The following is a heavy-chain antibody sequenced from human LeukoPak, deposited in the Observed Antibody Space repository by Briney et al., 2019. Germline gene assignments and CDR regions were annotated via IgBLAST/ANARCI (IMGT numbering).Heavy chain of an antibody. J-gene: IGHJ4*02. Sequence: GASVKVSCKASGYTFTSYDINWVRQATGQGLEWMGWMNPNSGNTGYAQKFQGRVTMTRNTSISTAHMELSSLRSEGTAVYYCATDLLYYYGSGSPPWLDYWGQGTLVTVSS. CDR1: GYTFTSYD. V-gene: IGHV1-8*01. D-gene: IGHD3-10*01. CDR3: ATDLLYYYGSGSPPWLDY. CDR2: MNPNSGNT.